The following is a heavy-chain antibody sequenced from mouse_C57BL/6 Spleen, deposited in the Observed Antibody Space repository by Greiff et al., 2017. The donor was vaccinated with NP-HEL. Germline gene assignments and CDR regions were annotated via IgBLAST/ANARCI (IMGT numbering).Heavy chain of an antibody. V-gene: IGHV1-15*01. J-gene: IGHJ1*03. Sequence: QVQLQQSGAELVRPGASVTLSCKASGYTFTDYEMHWVKQTPVHGLEWIGAIDPETGGTAYNQKFKGKAILTADNSSSTAYMELRSRTSEDSAVYYCRRIYDYGSNHWYFDVWGTGTTVTVSS. CDR1: GYTFTDYE. D-gene: IGHD1-1*01. CDR3: RRIYDYGSNHWYFDV. CDR2: IDPETGGT.